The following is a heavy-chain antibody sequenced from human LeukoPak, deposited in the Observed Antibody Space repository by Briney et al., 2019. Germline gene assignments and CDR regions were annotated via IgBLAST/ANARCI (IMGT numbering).Heavy chain of an antibody. J-gene: IGHJ4*02. CDR1: GFTFSSYS. CDR3: ARDRYSSGWYGDFDC. V-gene: IGHV3-48*01. Sequence: PGGSLRLSCAASGFTFSSYSINWVRQAPGKGLEWVSYISSSSSAKYYADSVKGRFTISRDNAKNSLYLQMNSLRAEDTAVYYCARDRYSSGWYGDFDCWGQGTLVTVSS. D-gene: IGHD6-19*01. CDR2: ISSSSSAK.